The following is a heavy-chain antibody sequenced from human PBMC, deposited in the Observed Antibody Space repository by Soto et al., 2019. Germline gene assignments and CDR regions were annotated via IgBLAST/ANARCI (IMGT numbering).Heavy chain of an antibody. V-gene: IGHV3-72*01. CDR1: GCASSDHY. D-gene: IGHD2-15*01. J-gene: IGHJ4*02. CDR2: TKNKGQSFTI. CDR3: ARWVAGAADC. Sequence: EVQLVESGGGLVQPGGSLRLSCAASGCASSDHYMDWVRQAPGKGLEWLGRTKNKGQSFTIEYAPSVKGRFIISRDDSKNSVFLQINSLRTDDTAVYYCARWVAGAADCWGQGTQVTVSS.